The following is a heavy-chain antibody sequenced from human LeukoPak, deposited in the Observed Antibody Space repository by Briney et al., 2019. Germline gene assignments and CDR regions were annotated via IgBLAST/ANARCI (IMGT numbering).Heavy chain of an antibody. Sequence: GGSLRFSCAASGFTLSSYALSWVRQAPGKGLEWVSSSSGSDGSAYYADSVKGRFTISRDTSRNSLYLRMHSLRPEDTAVYYCAKDVEATIASGGYYFDHWGQGALVTVSS. CDR3: AKDVEATIASGGYYFDH. CDR1: GFTLSSYA. J-gene: IGHJ4*02. V-gene: IGHV3-23*01. D-gene: IGHD5-12*01. CDR2: SSGSDGSA.